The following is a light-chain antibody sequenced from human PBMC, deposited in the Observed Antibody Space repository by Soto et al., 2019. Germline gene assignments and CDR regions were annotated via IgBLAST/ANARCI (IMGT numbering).Light chain of an antibody. J-gene: IGLJ1*01. CDR2: GNS. CDR3: QSHDSSLSVYV. Sequence: QSVLTQPPSVSGAPGQRVTISCTGSSSNIGAGYDVHWYQQLPGTAPKLLIYGNSNRPSGVPDRFSGSKSGTSASLAITGLRAEDEADYYCQSHDSSLSVYVFGTGTQLTVL. V-gene: IGLV1-40*01. CDR1: SSNIGAGYD.